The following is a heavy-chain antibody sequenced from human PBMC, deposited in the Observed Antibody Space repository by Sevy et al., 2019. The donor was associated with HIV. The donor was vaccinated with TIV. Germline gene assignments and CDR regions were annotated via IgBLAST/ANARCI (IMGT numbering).Heavy chain of an antibody. CDR2: ISSSSSYI. V-gene: IGHV3-21*01. CDR1: GFTFSSYS. J-gene: IGHJ6*02. Sequence: GGSLRLSCVASGFTFSSYSMNWVRQAPGKGLEWVSSISSSSSYIYYADSVKGRFTISRDNAKNSLYLQMNSLRAEDTAVYYCARAPYYYGSGSYLEYYYGMDVWGQGTTVTVSS. D-gene: IGHD3-10*01. CDR3: ARAPYYYGSGSYLEYYYGMDV.